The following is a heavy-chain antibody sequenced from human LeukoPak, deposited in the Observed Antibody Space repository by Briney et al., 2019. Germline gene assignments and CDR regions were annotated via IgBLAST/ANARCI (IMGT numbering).Heavy chain of an antibody. J-gene: IGHJ6*02. V-gene: IGHV3-23*01. CDR1: GFTFSSYA. Sequence: GGSLRLSCAASGFTFSSYAMSWVRQAPGKGLEWVSAISGSGGSTYYADSVKGRFTISRDNSKNTLYLQMNSLRAEDTAVYYCARSSSGYYLYGMDVWGQGTTVTVSS. D-gene: IGHD3-22*01. CDR3: ARSSSGYYLYGMDV. CDR2: ISGSGGST.